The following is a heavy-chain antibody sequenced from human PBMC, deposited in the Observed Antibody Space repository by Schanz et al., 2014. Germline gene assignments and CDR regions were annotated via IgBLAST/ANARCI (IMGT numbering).Heavy chain of an antibody. D-gene: IGHD6-19*01. CDR1: GFTFSIHY. Sequence: EVQLVESGGGLVQPGGSLRLSCAASGFTFSIHYMSWVRQAPGKGLEWIAYISSGGTTIYYADSVKGRFTISRDNAKSSLYLQMNSLRDEDTAVYYCATDYSGGGCHIWGQGTMVTVSS. CDR3: ATDYSGGGCHI. V-gene: IGHV3-48*02. J-gene: IGHJ3*02. CDR2: ISSGGTTI.